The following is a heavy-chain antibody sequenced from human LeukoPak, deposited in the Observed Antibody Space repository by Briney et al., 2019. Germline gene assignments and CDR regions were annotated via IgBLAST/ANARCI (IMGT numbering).Heavy chain of an antibody. J-gene: IGHJ4*02. CDR2: IRYDGSNK. D-gene: IGHD3-3*01. Sequence: PGGSLRLSCAASGFTFSSYGMHWVRQAPGKGLEWVAFIRYDGSNKYYADSVKGRFTISRDNSKNTLYLQMYSLRVEDTAVYYCARGSSDYDFWSGLFDYWGQGTLVTVSS. V-gene: IGHV3-30*02. CDR1: GFTFSSYG. CDR3: ARGSSDYDFWSGLFDY.